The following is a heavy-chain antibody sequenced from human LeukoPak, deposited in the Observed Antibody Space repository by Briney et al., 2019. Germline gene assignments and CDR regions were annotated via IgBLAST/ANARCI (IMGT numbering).Heavy chain of an antibody. CDR3: TLTDYGDY. J-gene: IGHJ4*02. CDR2: INAGNGNT. Sequence: ASVTVSCTASGYTFTSYAMHWVRQAPGQRLEWMGWINAGNGNTKYLQKFQGRVTITRDTSASTAYMELSSLRSEDTAVYYCTLTDYGDYWGQGTLVTVSS. V-gene: IGHV1-3*01. CDR1: GYTFTSYA.